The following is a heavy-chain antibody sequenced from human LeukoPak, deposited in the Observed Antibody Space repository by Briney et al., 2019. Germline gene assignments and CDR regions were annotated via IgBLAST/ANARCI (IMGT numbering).Heavy chain of an antibody. V-gene: IGHV3-23*01. Sequence: PGGSLRLSCAASGFTFNNYAMSWVRQAPGKGLERVSDIRGSGTSTKYADSVKGRFTISRDTSKNTLYLQMNSLRAEDTATYHCARYYDSRTYYGRHDKWGQGTLVTVSS. D-gene: IGHD3-22*01. J-gene: IGHJ4*02. CDR3: ARYYDSRTYYGRHDK. CDR2: IRGSGTST. CDR1: GFTFNNYA.